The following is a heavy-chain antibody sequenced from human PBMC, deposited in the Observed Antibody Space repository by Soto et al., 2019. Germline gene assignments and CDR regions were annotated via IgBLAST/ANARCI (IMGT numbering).Heavy chain of an antibody. CDR1: GFRFSIYS. J-gene: IGHJ4*02. D-gene: IGHD6-19*01. Sequence: EVQLVESGGNLVQPGGSLRLSCAASGFRFSIYSMNWVRQAPGKGLEWSAYITSDTKTIKYADSVKGRFTISRDNGKNSVYLQMNSLRYEDTAVYYCARSVEGHFDYWGQGTVVTVSA. CDR2: ITSDTKTI. V-gene: IGHV3-48*02. CDR3: ARSVEGHFDY.